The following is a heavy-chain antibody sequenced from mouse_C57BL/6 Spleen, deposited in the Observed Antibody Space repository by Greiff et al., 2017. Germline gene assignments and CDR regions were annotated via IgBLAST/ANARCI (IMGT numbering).Heavy chain of an antibody. D-gene: IGHD2-1*01. CDR1: GFTFSSYA. CDR3: ARDDGYGNYTY. Sequence: EVHLVESGGGLVKPGGSLKLSCAASGFTFSSYAMSWVRQTPEKRLEWVATISDGGSYTYYPDNVKGRFTISRDNAKNNLYLQMSHLKSEDTAMYYCARDDGYGNYTYWGQGTLVTVSA. CDR2: ISDGGSYT. J-gene: IGHJ3*01. V-gene: IGHV5-4*01.